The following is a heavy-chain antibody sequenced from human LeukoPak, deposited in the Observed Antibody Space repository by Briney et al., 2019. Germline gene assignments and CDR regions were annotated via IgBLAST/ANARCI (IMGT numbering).Heavy chain of an antibody. CDR2: IHSGGTT. J-gene: IGHJ4*02. Sequence: GGSLRLSCAASGFTVSNNYMSWVRQAPGRGLEWVSVIHSGGTTNYADSVQGRFTISRDNSKTTVYLHMNSLRAEDTAVYYCARDSDSGYGPFASWGQGALVTVSS. CDR3: ARDSDSGYGPFAS. CDR1: GFTVSNNY. D-gene: IGHD5-12*01. V-gene: IGHV3-53*01.